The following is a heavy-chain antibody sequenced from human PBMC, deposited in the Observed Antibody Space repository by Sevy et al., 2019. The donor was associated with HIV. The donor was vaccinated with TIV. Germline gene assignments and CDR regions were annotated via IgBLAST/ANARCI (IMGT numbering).Heavy chain of an antibody. CDR1: GLTFSNYV. D-gene: IGHD6-25*01. J-gene: IGHJ3*02. CDR2: ISGSSGTT. Sequence: GGSLRLSCAASGLTFSNYVMSWVRQAPGKGLEWLSVISGSSGTTYAAESVKGRFTISRDNSKNTLYLQMSSLGAEDTAVYYCARNLSPSGAFDIWGQGTRVTVSS. V-gene: IGHV3-23*01. CDR3: ARNLSPSGAFDI.